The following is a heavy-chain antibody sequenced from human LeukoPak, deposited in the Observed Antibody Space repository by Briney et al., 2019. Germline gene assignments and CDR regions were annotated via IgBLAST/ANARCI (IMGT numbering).Heavy chain of an antibody. V-gene: IGHV4-39*07. CDR3: AGHGLLWFGELLPWGLDY. D-gene: IGHD3-10*01. CDR1: GGSISSSSYY. Sequence: SETLSLTCTVSGGSISSSSYYWGCFRQPPGKGLEWIGSVFYSGSTYYNPSLKSRVTISVDTSKNQFSLKLSSVTAADTAVYYCAGHGLLWFGELLPWGLDYWGQGTLVTVSS. CDR2: VFYSGST. J-gene: IGHJ4*02.